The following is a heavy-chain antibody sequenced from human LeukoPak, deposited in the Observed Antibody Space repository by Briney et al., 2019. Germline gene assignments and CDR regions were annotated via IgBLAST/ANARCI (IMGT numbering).Heavy chain of an antibody. D-gene: IGHD3-22*01. J-gene: IGHJ6*03. V-gene: IGHV3-21*01. Sequence: GGSLRLSCAASGFTFSSYSMNWVRQAPGKGLEWVSSISSSSSYIYYADSVKGRFTISRDNAKNSLYLQMNSLRAEDTAVYYCARMDSSGYYSDYYYYMDVWGKGTTVTVSS. CDR1: GFTFSSYS. CDR2: ISSSSSYI. CDR3: ARMDSSGYYSDYYYYMDV.